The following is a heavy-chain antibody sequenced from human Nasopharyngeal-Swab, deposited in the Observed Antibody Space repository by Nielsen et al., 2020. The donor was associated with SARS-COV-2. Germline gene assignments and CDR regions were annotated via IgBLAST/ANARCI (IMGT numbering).Heavy chain of an antibody. CDR1: GLGFSNNE. Sequence: GSSLRPSFAASGLGFSNNEMNWVRQAPGKGREWIQYISTTTATTYYADSVKGRFTTSRDNSKNTLYLQMNSLRAEDTTIYLCAKDRGTDGVCDIDYWGQGTLVTVSS. V-gene: IGHV3-48*03. CDR3: AKDRGTDGVCDIDY. J-gene: IGHJ4*02. CDR2: ISTTTATT. D-gene: IGHD4-17*01.